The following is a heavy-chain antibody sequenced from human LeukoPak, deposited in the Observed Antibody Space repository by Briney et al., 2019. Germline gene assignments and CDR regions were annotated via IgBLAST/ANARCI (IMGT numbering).Heavy chain of an antibody. J-gene: IGHJ6*02. CDR1: GYTFTSYY. V-gene: IGHV1-46*01. CDR3: ARDRGIGYCSSTSCYTPLYDYYSGMDV. Sequence: ASVKVSCKASGYTFTSYYMHWVRQAPGQGLEWMGIINPSGGSTSYAQKFQGRVTMTRDTSTSTVYMELSSLRSEDTAVYYCARDRGIGYCSSTSCYTPLYDYYSGMDVWGQGTTVTVSS. D-gene: IGHD2-2*02. CDR2: INPSGGST.